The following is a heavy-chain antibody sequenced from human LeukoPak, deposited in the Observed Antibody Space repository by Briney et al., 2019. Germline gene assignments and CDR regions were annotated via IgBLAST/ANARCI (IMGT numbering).Heavy chain of an antibody. CDR1: GYTFTGYY. CDR3: AKDMSFYSSSWSAPLDY. V-gene: IGHV1-2*02. J-gene: IGHJ4*02. Sequence: GASVKVSCKASGYTFTGYYMHWVRQAPGQGLEWMGWINPNSGGTNYAQKFQGRVTMTRDTSISTAYMELSRLRAEDTALYYCAKDMSFYSSSWSAPLDYWGQGTLVTVSS. CDR2: INPNSGGT. D-gene: IGHD6-13*01.